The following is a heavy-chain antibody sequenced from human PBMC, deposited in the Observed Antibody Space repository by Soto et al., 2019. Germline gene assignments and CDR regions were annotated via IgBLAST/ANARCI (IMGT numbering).Heavy chain of an antibody. CDR3: ANQGSSWDNGSDP. V-gene: IGHV3-23*01. CDR2: ISGRGGST. CDR1: GFTFSKYA. D-gene: IGHD6-13*01. J-gene: IGHJ5*02. Sequence: GGSLRLSCVVSGFTFSKYAMTWVRQAPGKGLEWVSAISGRGGSTYYADTVKGRFTISRDNSKNTLYLQMNSLRAEDTDKNYSANQGSSWDNGSDPRGKGSLVPVSS.